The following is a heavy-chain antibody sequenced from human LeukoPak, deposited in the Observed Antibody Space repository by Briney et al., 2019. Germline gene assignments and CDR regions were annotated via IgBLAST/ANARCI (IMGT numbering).Heavy chain of an antibody. Sequence: GSLRLSCAASGFTFSNYAMTWVRQPPGKGLEWIGEIYHSGSTNYNPSLKSRVTISVDKSKNQFSLKLSSVTAADTAVYYCARVYCSGGSCYPPGFDYWGQGTLVTVSS. CDR3: ARVYCSGGSCYPPGFDY. CDR2: IYHSGST. CDR1: GFTFSNYAM. D-gene: IGHD2-15*01. V-gene: IGHV4-4*02. J-gene: IGHJ4*02.